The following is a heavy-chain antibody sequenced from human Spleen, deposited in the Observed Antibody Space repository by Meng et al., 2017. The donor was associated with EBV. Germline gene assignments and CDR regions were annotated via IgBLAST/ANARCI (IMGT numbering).Heavy chain of an antibody. Sequence: QVQLVQSGVEVKKPWASVKVSCKGSGYTFNNYGITWVRQAPGQGLEWMGWISVYNGDTKYAQNLQGRVTLTADTPTTTAYMDLRSLRSDDTAVYYCARTGVLFYSDYWGQGTLVTVSS. D-gene: IGHD3-10*01. J-gene: IGHJ4*02. CDR1: GYTFNNYG. CDR3: ARTGVLFYSDY. CDR2: ISVYNGDT. V-gene: IGHV1-18*01.